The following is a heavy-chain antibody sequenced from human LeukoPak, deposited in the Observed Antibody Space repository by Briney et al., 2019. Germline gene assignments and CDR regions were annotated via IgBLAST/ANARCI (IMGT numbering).Heavy chain of an antibody. Sequence: SETLSLTCAVYGGSFSGYHWSWIRQPPGKGLEWIGEINHSGSTNYNPSLKSRVTISVDTSKNQFSLKLSSVTAADTAVYYCARGKITMVRGAADAFDIWGQGTMVTVSS. CDR2: INHSGST. CDR3: ARGKITMVRGAADAFDI. J-gene: IGHJ3*02. D-gene: IGHD3-10*01. V-gene: IGHV4-34*01. CDR1: GGSFSGYH.